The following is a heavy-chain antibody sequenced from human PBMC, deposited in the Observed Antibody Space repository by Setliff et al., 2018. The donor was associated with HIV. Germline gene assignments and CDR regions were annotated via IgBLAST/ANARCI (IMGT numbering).Heavy chain of an antibody. V-gene: IGHV4-31*03. CDR2: IYYSGST. D-gene: IGHD3-10*01. CDR1: GGSISSVNYY. Sequence: PSETLSLTCTVSGGSISSVNYYWSWIRQHPGKGLEWIGYIYYSGSTYHNPSLKSRVTMSVDTSKNQFSLKLSSVTAADTAVYYCAREGARHYGSGRYHSWFDPWGQGTLVTVSS. J-gene: IGHJ5*02. CDR3: AREGARHYGSGRYHSWFDP.